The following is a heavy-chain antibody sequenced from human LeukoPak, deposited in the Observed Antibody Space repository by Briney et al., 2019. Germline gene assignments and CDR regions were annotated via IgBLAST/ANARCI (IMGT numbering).Heavy chain of an antibody. V-gene: IGHV4-39*07. D-gene: IGHD3-9*01. J-gene: IGHJ2*01. CDR2: IYYSGST. CDR1: GGSISSSSYY. CDR3: ARDQQVDYDILTGYYRYWYFDL. Sequence: SETLSLTCTVSGGSISSSSYYWGWIRQPPGKGLEWIGSIYYSGSTYYNPSPKSRVTISVDTSKNQFSLKLSSVTAADTAVYYCARDQQVDYDILTGYYRYWYFDLWGRGTLVTVSS.